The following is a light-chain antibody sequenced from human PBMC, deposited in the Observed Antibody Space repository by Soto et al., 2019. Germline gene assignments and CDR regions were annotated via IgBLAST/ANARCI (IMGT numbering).Light chain of an antibody. CDR3: QQYYIYRT. V-gene: IGKV1-5*03. CDR1: QTISNW. CDR2: RAS. Sequence: DIQMTQSPSTLSASVGDRVTITCRASQTISNWLAWYQQEPGKAPKLLIYRASSLESGVPSRFSGSGSGTEFTLTISSLQPDDFATYYCQQYYIYRTFGQGTKVEIK. J-gene: IGKJ1*01.